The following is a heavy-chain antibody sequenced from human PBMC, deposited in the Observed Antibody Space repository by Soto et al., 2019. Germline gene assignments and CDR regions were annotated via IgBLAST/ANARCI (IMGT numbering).Heavy chain of an antibody. J-gene: IGHJ3*02. CDR1: GGSISSYY. CDR2: IYYSGST. Sequence: QVQLQESGPGLVKPSETLSLTCTVSGGSISSYYWSWIRQPPGKGLEWIGYIYYSGSTNYNPSLTGRGTLSVDTSRTQFSRKLSSVTAADTAVYYCARGGSYGSGSFHAFDIWGQGTMVTVSS. CDR3: ARGGSYGSGSFHAFDI. V-gene: IGHV4-59*01. D-gene: IGHD3-10*01.